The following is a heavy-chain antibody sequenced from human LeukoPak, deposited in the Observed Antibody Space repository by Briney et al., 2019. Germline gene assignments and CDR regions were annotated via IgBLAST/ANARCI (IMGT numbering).Heavy chain of an antibody. CDR3: ARGGYGANDDAFDI. J-gene: IGHJ3*02. CDR2: ISYDENDK. D-gene: IGHD4-23*01. CDR1: KFTFAAYD. Sequence: GRSLRLSCAASKFTFAAYDMHWVRQAPGKGLEWVAVISYDENDKYYADSVKGRFTISRDNAKNTLYLQMNSLRDEDTAVYYCARGGYGANDDAFDIWGQGTMVTVSS. V-gene: IGHV3-30*03.